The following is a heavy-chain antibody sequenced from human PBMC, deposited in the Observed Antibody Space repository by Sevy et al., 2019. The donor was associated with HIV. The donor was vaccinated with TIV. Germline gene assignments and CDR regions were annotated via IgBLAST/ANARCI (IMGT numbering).Heavy chain of an antibody. J-gene: IGHJ4*02. CDR3: ARDSAAGHRDY. V-gene: IGHV3-7*03. Sequence: GGSLRLSCAASGFTFSSYWMSWVRQAPGKGLEWVANIKQDGSEKYYMDSVKGRFTISRDNAKNSLYLQMNSLRAEDTAVYYCARDSAAGHRDYWGQGTLVTVS. D-gene: IGHD6-13*01. CDR2: IKQDGSEK. CDR1: GFTFSSYW.